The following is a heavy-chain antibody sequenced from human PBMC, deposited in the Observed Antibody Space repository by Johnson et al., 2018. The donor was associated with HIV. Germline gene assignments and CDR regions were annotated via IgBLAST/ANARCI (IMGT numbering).Heavy chain of an antibody. CDR2: ISWNSGGI. J-gene: IGHJ3*02. D-gene: IGHD1-1*01. V-gene: IGHV3-9*01. Sequence: VQLVESGGDLVQPGGSLRLSCAASGFTFDDYAMHWVRQAPGKGLEWVSGISWNSGGIGYADSVKGRFTISRDNANNSLYLQMNTLRPEDTAVYYCANFYTDNTLGLFGAFDIWGQGTMVTVSS. CDR3: ANFYTDNTLGLFGAFDI. CDR1: GFTFDDYA.